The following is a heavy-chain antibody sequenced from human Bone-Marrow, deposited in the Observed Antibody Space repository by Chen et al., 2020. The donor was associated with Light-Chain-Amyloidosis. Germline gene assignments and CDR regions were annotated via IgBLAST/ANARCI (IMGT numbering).Heavy chain of an antibody. CDR1: GYTFPNYW. Sequence: GESLKISCKGSGYTFPNYWIGWVRQMPGKGLEWMGVIYPDDSDARYSPSFEGQVTISADKSITTAYLQWRSLKASDTAMNYCARRRDGYNFDYWGQGTLVTVSS. CDR3: ARRRDGYNFDY. J-gene: IGHJ4*02. V-gene: IGHV5-51*01. CDR2: IYPDDSDA. D-gene: IGHD5-12*01.